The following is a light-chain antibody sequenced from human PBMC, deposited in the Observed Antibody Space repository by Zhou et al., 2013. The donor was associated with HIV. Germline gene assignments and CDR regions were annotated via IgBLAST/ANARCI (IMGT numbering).Light chain of an antibody. V-gene: IGKV1-33*01. CDR2: DAS. Sequence: DIQMTQSPSSLSASVGDRVTITCQASHDITEYMNWYQQKPGKAPNLLIYDASSLQTGVPSRFSGTGSGTDFTFTISGLQPEDIGTYYCQQFDTLPITFGQGTRLDIK. CDR3: QQFDTLPIT. CDR1: HDITEY. J-gene: IGKJ5*01.